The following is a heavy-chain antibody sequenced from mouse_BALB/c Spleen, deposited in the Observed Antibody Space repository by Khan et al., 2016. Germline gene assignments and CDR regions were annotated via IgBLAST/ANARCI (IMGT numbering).Heavy chain of an antibody. CDR2: IDPANGNT. J-gene: IGHJ3*01. D-gene: IGHD2-4*01. V-gene: IGHV14-3*02. Sequence: VQLQQSGAELVKPGASVKLSCTASGFNIKDTYMHWVKQRPEQGLEWIGRIDPANGNTKYDPKFQGKATITADTSSNTAYLQLSSLTSEDTAVYYCARSPYDYDEGFAYWGQGTLVTVSS. CDR1: GFNIKDTY. CDR3: ARSPYDYDEGFAY.